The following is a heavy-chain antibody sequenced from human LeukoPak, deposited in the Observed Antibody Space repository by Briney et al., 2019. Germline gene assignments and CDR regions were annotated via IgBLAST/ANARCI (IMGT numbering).Heavy chain of an antibody. V-gene: IGHV3-53*01. J-gene: IGHJ4*02. CDR1: GFTVSSNY. Sequence: GGSLRLSCAASGFTVSSNYMSWVRQAPGKGLEWVSVIYSGGSTYYADSVKGRFTITRDNSKNTLYLQMNSLRAEDTAVYYCASSGSYLGYFDYWGQGTLVTVSS. D-gene: IGHD3-10*01. CDR2: IYSGGST. CDR3: ASSGSYLGYFDY.